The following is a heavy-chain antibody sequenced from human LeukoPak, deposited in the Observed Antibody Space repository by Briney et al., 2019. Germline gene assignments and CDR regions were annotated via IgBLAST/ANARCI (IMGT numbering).Heavy chain of an antibody. CDR2: ISGSGGST. CDR3: AKDVIREVVRGVLDY. D-gene: IGHD3-10*01. Sequence: PGGSLRLSCAASGFTFSSYAMSWVRQAPGKGLEWVSAISGSGGSTYYADSVKGRFTISRDNSKNTLYLQMNSLRAEDTAVYYCAKDVIREVVRGVLDYWGQGALVTVSS. V-gene: IGHV3-23*01. J-gene: IGHJ4*02. CDR1: GFTFSSYA.